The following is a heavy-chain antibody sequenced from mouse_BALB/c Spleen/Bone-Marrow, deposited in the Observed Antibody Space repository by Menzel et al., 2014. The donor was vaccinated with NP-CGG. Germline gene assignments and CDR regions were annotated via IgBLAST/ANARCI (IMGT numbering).Heavy chain of an antibody. J-gene: IGHJ3*01. V-gene: IGHV5-12-2*01. CDR1: GSTFSSYT. D-gene: IGHD1-2*01. CDR3: ARRYDYGYGPFAY. CDR2: ISNGGGST. Sequence: DVHLVESGGGLVQPGGSLQLSCAASGSTFSSYTMSWVRQTPEKRLEWVAYISNGGGSTYYPDTVKGRFTISRDNAKNTLYLQMSSLKSEDTAMYYCARRYDYGYGPFAYWGQGTLVTVSA.